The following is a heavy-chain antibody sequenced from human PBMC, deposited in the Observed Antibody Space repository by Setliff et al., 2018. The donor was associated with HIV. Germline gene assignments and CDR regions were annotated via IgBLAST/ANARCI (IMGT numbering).Heavy chain of an antibody. Sequence: GGSLRLSCAGSGFTFSDAWITWVRQAPGKGLEWLGRIKSKIDSETTDYAAPVKGRFTISRDDSKSTLYLQLTTLRTEDTGFYFCTREIRDGYPRSSNWGQGTLVTVSS. CDR2: IKSKIDSETT. CDR1: GFTFSDAW. V-gene: IGHV3-15*01. D-gene: IGHD3-10*01. J-gene: IGHJ4*02. CDR3: TREIRDGYPRSSN.